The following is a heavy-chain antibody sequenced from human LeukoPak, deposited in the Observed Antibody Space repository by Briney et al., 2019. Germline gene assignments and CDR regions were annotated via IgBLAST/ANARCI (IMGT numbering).Heavy chain of an antibody. Sequence: PGGSLRLSCAASGFTVSSNYMSWVRQAPGKGLEWVSVIYSGGSTYYADSVKGRFTISRDNSKNALYLQINNLRAEDTAVYYCAKDGYNYDSSGHFDYWGQGTLVTVSS. D-gene: IGHD3-22*01. J-gene: IGHJ4*02. CDR2: IYSGGST. CDR3: AKDGYNYDSSGHFDY. V-gene: IGHV3-53*01. CDR1: GFTVSSNY.